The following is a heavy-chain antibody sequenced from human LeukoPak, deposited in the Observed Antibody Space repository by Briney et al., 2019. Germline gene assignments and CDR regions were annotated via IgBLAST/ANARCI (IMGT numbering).Heavy chain of an antibody. Sequence: GGSLRLSCAASGFTFSSYAMHWVRQAPGKGLEWVAVISYDGSNKYYADSVKGRFTISRDNSKNTLYLQMNSLRAEDTAVYYCARDKSQQWLDDFDYWGQGTLVPVSS. V-gene: IGHV3-30-3*01. J-gene: IGHJ4*02. CDR1: GFTFSSYA. CDR2: ISYDGSNK. D-gene: IGHD6-19*01. CDR3: ARDKSQQWLDDFDY.